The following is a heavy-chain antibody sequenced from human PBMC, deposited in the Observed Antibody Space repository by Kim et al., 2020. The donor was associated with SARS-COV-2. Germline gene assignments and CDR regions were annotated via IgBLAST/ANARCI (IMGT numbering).Heavy chain of an antibody. V-gene: IGHV1-46*01. CDR3: ARDRGYATPDY. CDR2: T. Sequence: TNYAQKFQGRLTLTRDTSTSTVYMELSSLRSDDTAVYFCARDRGYATPDYWGQGTRVTVSS. D-gene: IGHD2-15*01. J-gene: IGHJ4*02.